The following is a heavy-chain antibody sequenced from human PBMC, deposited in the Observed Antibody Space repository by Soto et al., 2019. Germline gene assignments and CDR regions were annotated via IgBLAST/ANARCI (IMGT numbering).Heavy chain of an antibody. Sequence: QVQLVESGGGVVQPGRSLRLSCAASGFTFSSYGMHWVRQAPGKGMEWVAVISYDGSNKYYADSVKGRFTISRDNSKNTLYLQMNSLRAEDTAVYYCAKDMEKVAAPFDYWGQGTLVTVSS. CDR1: GFTFSSYG. D-gene: IGHD6-19*01. CDR3: AKDMEKVAAPFDY. V-gene: IGHV3-30*18. J-gene: IGHJ4*02. CDR2: ISYDGSNK.